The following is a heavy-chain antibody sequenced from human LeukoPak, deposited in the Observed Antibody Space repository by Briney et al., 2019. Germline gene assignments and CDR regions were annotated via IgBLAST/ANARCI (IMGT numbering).Heavy chain of an antibody. V-gene: IGHV1-18*01. CDR3: ARGNRVRLWLHYFDY. CDR2: ISAYNGNT. D-gene: IGHD5-18*01. Sequence: ASVKVSCKASGYTFTSYGISWVRQAPGQGLEWMGWISAYNGNTNYAQKLQGRVTMTTDTSTSTAYMELRSLRSDDTAVYYCARGNRVRLWLHYFDYWGQGTLVTVSS. CDR1: GYTFTSYG. J-gene: IGHJ4*02.